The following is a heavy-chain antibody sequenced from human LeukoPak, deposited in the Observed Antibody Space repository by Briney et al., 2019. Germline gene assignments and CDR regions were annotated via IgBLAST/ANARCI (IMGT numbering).Heavy chain of an antibody. CDR3: ARDGDLYDFWSGYYGPSLGY. CDR1: GYTFTSYA. D-gene: IGHD3/OR15-3a*01. Sequence: ASVKVSCKASGYTFTSYAMHWVRQAPGQRLEWMGWINAGNGNTKYSQKFQGRVTITRDTSTSTAYMELRSLRSDDTAVYYCARDGDLYDFWSGYYGPSLGYWGQGTLVTVSS. CDR2: INAGNGNT. J-gene: IGHJ4*02. V-gene: IGHV1-3*01.